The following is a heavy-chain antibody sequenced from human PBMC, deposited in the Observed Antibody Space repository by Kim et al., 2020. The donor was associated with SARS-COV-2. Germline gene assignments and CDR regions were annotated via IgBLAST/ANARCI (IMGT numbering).Heavy chain of an antibody. CDR3: ARGSITPFDY. J-gene: IGHJ4*02. CDR2: NT. V-gene: IGHV1-8*01. Sequence: NTGYAQKFQGRVTMTRTTSISTAYMELSSLRSEDTAVYYCARGSITPFDYWGQGTLVTVSS.